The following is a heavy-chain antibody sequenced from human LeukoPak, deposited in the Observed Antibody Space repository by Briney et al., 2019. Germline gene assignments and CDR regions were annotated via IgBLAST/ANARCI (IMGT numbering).Heavy chain of an antibody. D-gene: IGHD2-15*01. J-gene: IGHJ3*02. CDR1: GGSISSSSYY. Sequence: SETLSLTCTVSGGSISSSSYYWGWIRQPPGKGLEWIGSMYYSGSTYYDPSLKSRVTISVDTSKNQFSLRLSSVTAADTAVYYCARRKSDIVVVVAANPWDAFDIWGQGTMVTVSS. V-gene: IGHV4-39*01. CDR2: MYYSGST. CDR3: ARRKSDIVVVVAANPWDAFDI.